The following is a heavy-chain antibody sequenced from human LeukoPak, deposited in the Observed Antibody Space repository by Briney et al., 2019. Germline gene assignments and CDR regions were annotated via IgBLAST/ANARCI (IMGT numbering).Heavy chain of an antibody. CDR1: GGSISSSSYY. J-gene: IGHJ6*03. Sequence: SETLSLTCTVSGGSISSSSYYWGWIRQPPGKGLEWIGSIYYSGSTYYNPSLKSRVTISVDTSKNQFSLKLSSVTAADTAVYYCARQPWGILTGYLYYYYYMDVWGKGTTVTVSS. D-gene: IGHD3-9*01. CDR2: IYYSGST. CDR3: ARQPWGILTGYLYYYYYMDV. V-gene: IGHV4-39*01.